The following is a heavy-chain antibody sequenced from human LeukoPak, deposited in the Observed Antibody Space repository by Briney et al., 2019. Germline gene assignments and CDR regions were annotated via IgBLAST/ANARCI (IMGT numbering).Heavy chain of an antibody. CDR1: GFTISSYW. CDR3: ARRYFDY. Sequence: GGSLRLSCVASGFTISSYWMHWVRQAPGKGLEWVANIKQDGSEEYYVDSVKGRFTISRDNAKNSLYLQMNSLRAEDTAVYYCARRYFDYWGQGILVTVSS. CDR2: IKQDGSEE. J-gene: IGHJ4*02. V-gene: IGHV3-7*03.